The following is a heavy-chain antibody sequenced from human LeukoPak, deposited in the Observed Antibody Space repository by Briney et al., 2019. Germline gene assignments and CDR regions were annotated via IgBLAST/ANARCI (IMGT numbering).Heavy chain of an antibody. V-gene: IGHV1-2*02. CDR1: GYTFTGYY. CDR2: INPNSGGT. CDR3: ARGPRYDYVWGSYRYPSWFDP. Sequence: GASVKVSCKASGYTFTGYYMHWVRQAAGQGLEGTGWINPNSGGTNYAQKFQGRVTMTRDTSISTAYVEWSRLRSDDTAVYYCARGPRYDYVWGSYRYPSWFDPWGQGTLVTVSS. D-gene: IGHD3-16*02. J-gene: IGHJ5*02.